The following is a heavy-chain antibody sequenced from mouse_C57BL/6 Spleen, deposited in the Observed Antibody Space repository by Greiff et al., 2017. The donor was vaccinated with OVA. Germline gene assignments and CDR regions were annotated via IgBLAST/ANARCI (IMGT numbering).Heavy chain of an antibody. CDR2: IDPSDSYT. J-gene: IGHJ2*01. Sequence: QVQLQQPGAELVKPGASVKLSCKASGYTFTSYWMQWVKQRPGQGLEWIGEIDPSDSYTNYNQKFKGKATLTVETSSSTAYMQLSSLTSEDSAVYYCARSDYDYGHFDYWGQGTTLTVSS. V-gene: IGHV1-50*01. CDR1: GYTFTSYW. CDR3: ARSDYDYGHFDY. D-gene: IGHD2-4*01.